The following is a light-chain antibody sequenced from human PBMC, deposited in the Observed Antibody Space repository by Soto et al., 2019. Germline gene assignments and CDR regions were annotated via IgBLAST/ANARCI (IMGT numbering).Light chain of an antibody. Sequence: QFVLTQPPSASGTPGQWVTISCSGSSFNIASNYVYWYQQFPGTAPKLLIYRTNQRPSGVPDRFSGSKSGTSASLAISGLRSEDEADYYCAAWDDSLSGSVFGTGTKV. J-gene: IGLJ1*01. CDR1: SFNIASNY. CDR3: AAWDDSLSGSV. V-gene: IGLV1-47*01. CDR2: RTN.